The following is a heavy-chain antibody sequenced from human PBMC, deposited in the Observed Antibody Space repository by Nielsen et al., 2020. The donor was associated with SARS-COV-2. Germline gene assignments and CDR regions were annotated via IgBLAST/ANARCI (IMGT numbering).Heavy chain of an antibody. J-gene: IGHJ5*02. CDR3: ARDLTPDIDSGAYYP. CDR1: GFTFSDYY. CDR2: ISISGYT. D-gene: IGHD3-16*01. Sequence: GEPLKISCAASGFTFSDYYMSWIRQAPGKGLELVSYISISGYTNYVDSVKGRFTLSRDNARNSLYLQMDSLRDDDTAVYYCARDLTPDIDSGAYYPWGQGTLVTVSS. V-gene: IGHV3-11*06.